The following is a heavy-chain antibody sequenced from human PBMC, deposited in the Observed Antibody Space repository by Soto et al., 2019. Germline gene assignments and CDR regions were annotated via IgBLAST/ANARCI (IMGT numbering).Heavy chain of an antibody. CDR3: ARDRIGYCSGGSCYSRAFDI. J-gene: IGHJ3*02. V-gene: IGHV1-18*01. Sequence: QVQLVQSGAEVKKPGASVKVSCKASGYTFTSYGISWVRQAPGQGLEWMGWISAYNGNTNYAQKLQGRVTMTTDTSTSTAYMELRGLRSDDTAVYYCARDRIGYCSGGSCYSRAFDIWGQGTMVTVSS. D-gene: IGHD2-15*01. CDR1: GYTFTSYG. CDR2: ISAYNGNT.